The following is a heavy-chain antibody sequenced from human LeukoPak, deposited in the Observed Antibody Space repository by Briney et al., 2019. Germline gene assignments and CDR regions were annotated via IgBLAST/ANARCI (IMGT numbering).Heavy chain of an antibody. J-gene: IGHJ4*02. D-gene: IGHD3-22*01. CDR2: IIPIFGTA. CDR1: GGTFSSYA. CDR3: ARDSHYSESSGSVFDY. Sequence: WASVKVSCKASGGTFSSYAISWVRQAPGQGLEWMGGIIPIFGTANYAQKFQGRVTITADESTSTAYMELSSLRSEDTAVYYCARDSHYSESSGSVFDYWGQGTLVTVSS. V-gene: IGHV1-69*13.